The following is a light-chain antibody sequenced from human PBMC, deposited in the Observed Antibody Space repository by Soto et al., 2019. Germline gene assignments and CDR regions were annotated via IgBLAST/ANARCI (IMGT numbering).Light chain of an antibody. CDR1: QSISSN. V-gene: IGKV3-15*01. CDR3: QHYNNWPPWT. J-gene: IGKJ1*01. CDR2: GAS. Sequence: EIVMTQSPATLSVSPGERATLSCRASQSISSNLARYQQKPGQTPRLLIYGASTRSIGIPARFSGSGSGTELTLTIRTLQSEDFAVYYCQHYNNWPPWTFGERTKVEIK.